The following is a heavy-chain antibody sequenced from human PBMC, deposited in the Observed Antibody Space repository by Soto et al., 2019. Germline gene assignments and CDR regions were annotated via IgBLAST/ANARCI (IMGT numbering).Heavy chain of an antibody. Sequence: RHHPGKGLEWIGYVHHNDGAYYNPSLESRTIISVDTSKNQFSLKLTSVTAADTAVYYCARDQGGVLDYWGRGLLVTVSS. J-gene: IGHJ4*02. CDR3: ARDQGGVLDY. CDR2: VHHNDGA. D-gene: IGHD2-8*02. V-gene: IGHV4-31*02.